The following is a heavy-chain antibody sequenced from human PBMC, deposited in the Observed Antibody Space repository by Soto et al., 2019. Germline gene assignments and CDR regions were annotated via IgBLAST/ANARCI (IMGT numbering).Heavy chain of an antibody. J-gene: IGHJ6*03. Sequence: GGSLRLSCAASGFTFSDYWMTWVRQAPGMGLEWLANLGQDGNEKYYMASVEGRFTISRDNAKNSLYLQINSLRTEDTAVYYCARYARGAYYMDVWGKGTTVTVSS. CDR2: LGQDGNEK. D-gene: IGHD2-2*01. V-gene: IGHV3-7*01. CDR1: GFTFSDYW. CDR3: ARYARGAYYMDV.